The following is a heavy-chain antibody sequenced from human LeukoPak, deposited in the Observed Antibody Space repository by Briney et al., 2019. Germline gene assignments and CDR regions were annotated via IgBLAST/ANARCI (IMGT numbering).Heavy chain of an antibody. D-gene: IGHD3-16*01. J-gene: IGHJ4*02. CDR1: GFTFGSYA. V-gene: IGHV3-30*01. CDR3: AIGAPLGY. CDR2: ISYDGSNK. Sequence: PGWSLRLSCAASGFTFGSYAMHWVRQAPGKGLEWVAVISYDGSNKYYADSVKGRFTISRDNSKNTLYLQMNSLRAEDTAVYYCAIGAPLGYWGQGTLVTVSS.